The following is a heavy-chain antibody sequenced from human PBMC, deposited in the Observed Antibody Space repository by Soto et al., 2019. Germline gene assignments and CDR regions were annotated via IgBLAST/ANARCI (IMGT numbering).Heavy chain of an antibody. CDR1: GFTFSSYG. CDR2: ISYDGSNK. J-gene: IGHJ4*02. D-gene: IGHD2-15*01. CDR3: AKSCYSPYYFDY. V-gene: IGHV3-30*18. Sequence: LRLSCAASGFTFSSYGMHWVRQAPGKGLEWVAVISYDGSNKYYADSVKGRFTISRDNCKNTLYLQMNSLRAEDTAVYYCAKSCYSPYYFDYWGQGTLVTVSS.